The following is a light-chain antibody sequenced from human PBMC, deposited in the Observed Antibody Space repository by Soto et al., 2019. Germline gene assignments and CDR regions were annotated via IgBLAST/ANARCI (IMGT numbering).Light chain of an antibody. CDR2: GNS. Sequence: QSVLKQPPSVAGAPGPRVTISFTGGGSNIGAGYDVHWYQQLPGAAPQLLIYGNSNRPSGVPDRFSGSKSGTSASLAINGLQAEDGAAYYCQSYDSSRSGSIFGGGTKLTVL. CDR3: QSYDSSRSGSI. CDR1: GSNIGAGYD. V-gene: IGLV1-40*01. J-gene: IGLJ2*01.